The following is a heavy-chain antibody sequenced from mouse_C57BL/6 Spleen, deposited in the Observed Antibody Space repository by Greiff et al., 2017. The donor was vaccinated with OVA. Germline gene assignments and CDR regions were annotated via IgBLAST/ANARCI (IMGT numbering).Heavy chain of an antibody. Sequence: EVQLQESGGGLVKPGGSLKLSCAASGFTFSDYGMHWVRQAPETGLEWVAYISSGSSTIYYADTVKGRFTISRDNAKNTLFLQMTSLRSEDTAMYYCARGDYYGSSSYYAMDYWGQGTSVTVSS. CDR2: ISSGSSTI. J-gene: IGHJ4*01. CDR1: GFTFSDYG. V-gene: IGHV5-17*01. D-gene: IGHD1-1*01. CDR3: ARGDYYGSSSYYAMDY.